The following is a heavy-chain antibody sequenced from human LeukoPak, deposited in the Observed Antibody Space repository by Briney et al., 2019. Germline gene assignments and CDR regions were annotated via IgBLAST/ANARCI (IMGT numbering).Heavy chain of an antibody. CDR3: AYYGDYFDY. V-gene: IGHV3-30*03. CDR2: ISYDGNNK. Sequence: RGSLRLSCAASGFTFSSYGMHWVRQAPGKGLEWVADISYDGNNKYYADSVKGRFTISRDNYKNTLYLQMYSLRPEDSAVYFCAYYGDYFDYWGQGTLVTVSS. D-gene: IGHD1-26*01. J-gene: IGHJ4*02. CDR1: GFTFSSYG.